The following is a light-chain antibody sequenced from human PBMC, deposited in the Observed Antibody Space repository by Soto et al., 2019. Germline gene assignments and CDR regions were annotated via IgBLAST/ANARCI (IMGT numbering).Light chain of an antibody. V-gene: IGKV1-5*01. CDR1: QSISSW. J-gene: IGKJ1*01. CDR3: QQYNSYWT. Sequence: DIQMTQSPSTLAATGGDRATITCRASQSISSWLAWYQQKPGKAPKLLIYDASSLESGVPSRFSGSGSGTEFTLTISSLQPDDFATYYCQQYNSYWTFGQGTKVDI. CDR2: DAS.